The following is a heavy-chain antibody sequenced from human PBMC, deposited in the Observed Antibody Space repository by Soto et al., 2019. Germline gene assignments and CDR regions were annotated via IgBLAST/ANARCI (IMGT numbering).Heavy chain of an antibody. CDR3: ARLHLDISARIYQFDY. Sequence: SETLSLTCTVSGGSIISYYWGWIRQPPGKGLEWIANIDNSGSTFYNPSLKSRVTISMDTSKNQFSLRLNSVTAADTAVYYCARLHLDISARIYQFDYWGQGTLVTVSS. CDR1: GGSIISYY. V-gene: IGHV4-39*01. D-gene: IGHD5-12*01. CDR2: IDNSGST. J-gene: IGHJ4*02.